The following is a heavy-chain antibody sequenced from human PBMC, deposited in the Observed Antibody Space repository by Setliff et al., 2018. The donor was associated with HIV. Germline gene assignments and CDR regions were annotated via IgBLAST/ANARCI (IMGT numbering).Heavy chain of an antibody. J-gene: IGHJ1*01. Sequence: PSETLSLTCTVSGGSIRSSSYYWGWIRQPPGKGLEWIGSIYYRGSTYYNPSLKSRLTISVDTSKNHSSLKLTSVTAADTAVYYCARQYGAVKSVVTVVAKYFPHWGQGTLVTVSS. CDR2: IYYRGST. V-gene: IGHV4-39*01. CDR3: ARQYGAVKSVVTVVAKYFPH. D-gene: IGHD2-21*02. CDR1: GGSIRSSSYY.